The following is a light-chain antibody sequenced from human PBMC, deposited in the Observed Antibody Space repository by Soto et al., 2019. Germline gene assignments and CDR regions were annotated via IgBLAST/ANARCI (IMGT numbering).Light chain of an antibody. Sequence: DIQMTQSPSSLSASVGDRVTITCRASQSISSYLNWYQQKPGKAPKLLIYAASSLQSGVPSRFSGSESGTDFTLTISSLQPEHFATYYCQQSYSTPRTFGQGTKVEIK. CDR2: AAS. CDR3: QQSYSTPRT. J-gene: IGKJ1*01. V-gene: IGKV1-39*01. CDR1: QSISSY.